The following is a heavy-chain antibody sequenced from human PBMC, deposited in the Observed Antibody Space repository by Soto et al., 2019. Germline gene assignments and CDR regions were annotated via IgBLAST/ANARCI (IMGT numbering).Heavy chain of an antibody. D-gene: IGHD1-1*01. Sequence: LKISCKGSGYSFTSYWIGWARQMPGKGLEWMGIIYPGDSDTRYSPSFQGQVTISADKSISTAYLQWSSLEASDTAMYYCARQNVYNSWDYYGMEVWGQGTTVNVSS. CDR2: IYPGDSDT. CDR1: GYSFTSYW. J-gene: IGHJ6*01. CDR3: ARQNVYNSWDYYGMEV. V-gene: IGHV5-51*01.